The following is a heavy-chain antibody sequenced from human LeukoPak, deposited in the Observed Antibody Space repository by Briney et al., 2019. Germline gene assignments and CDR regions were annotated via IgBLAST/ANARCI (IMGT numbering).Heavy chain of an antibody. CDR3: ARDRRRYHDYVWGSYWGYFDY. CDR1: GYTFTGYY. J-gene: IGHJ4*02. V-gene: IGHV1-2*02. D-gene: IGHD3-16*01. Sequence: ASVKVSCKASGYTFTGYYIHWVRQAPGQGLEWMGWINPNSGGTNYAQKFQGRVTMTRDTSISTAYMELSRLRSGDTAVYYCARDRRRYHDYVWGSYWGYFDYWGQGTLVTVSS. CDR2: INPNSGGT.